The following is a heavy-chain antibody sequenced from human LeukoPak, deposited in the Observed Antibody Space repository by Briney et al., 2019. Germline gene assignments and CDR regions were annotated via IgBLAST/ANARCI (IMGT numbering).Heavy chain of an antibody. CDR2: ISYDGSNK. Sequence: GGSLRLSCAASGFAFTSYAMHWVRQAPGKGLEWVAVISYDGSNKYYADSVKGRFTISRDNSKNTLYLQMNSLRADDTAVYYCARDRGSHWFYNFDYWGQGTLVTVSP. J-gene: IGHJ4*02. CDR1: GFAFTSYA. CDR3: ARDRGSHWFYNFDY. D-gene: IGHD3-9*01. V-gene: IGHV3-30*04.